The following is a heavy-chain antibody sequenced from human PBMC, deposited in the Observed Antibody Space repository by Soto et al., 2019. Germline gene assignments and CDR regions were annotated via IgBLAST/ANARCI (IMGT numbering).Heavy chain of an antibody. J-gene: IGHJ6*03. CDR3: ARLPRIDAPYYYYYMDV. V-gene: IGHV1-18*01. CDR2: MNAYNGNT. CDR1: GYTFTSYD. Sequence: ASVKVSCKASGYTFTSYDINWVRQATGQGLEWMGWMNAYNGNTDYAQKLQGRVTMTTDTSTSTAYMELRSLRFDDTAVYYCARLPRIDAPYYYYYMDVWGKGTTVTV. D-gene: IGHD3-9*01.